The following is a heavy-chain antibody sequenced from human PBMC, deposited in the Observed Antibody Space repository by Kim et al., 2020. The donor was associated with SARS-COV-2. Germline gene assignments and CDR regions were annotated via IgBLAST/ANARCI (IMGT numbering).Heavy chain of an antibody. D-gene: IGHD2-15*01. Sequence: GGSLRLSCAASGFTFNNYPMNWVRQPPGKGLEWVSVISGGASSTHFADSVMGRFAISRDNSKNTLYLQMNTLRAEDTAVYYCARSMHSSHSFDFWGQGTLVTVSS. CDR2: ISGGASST. V-gene: IGHV3-23*01. CDR1: GFTFNNYP. J-gene: IGHJ4*02. CDR3: ARSMHSSHSFDF.